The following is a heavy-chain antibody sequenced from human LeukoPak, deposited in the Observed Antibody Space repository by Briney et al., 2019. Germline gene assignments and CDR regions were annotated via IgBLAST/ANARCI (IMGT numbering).Heavy chain of an antibody. CDR2: IKSKGNGGTI. D-gene: IGHD3-10*01. J-gene: IGHJ4*02. CDR1: GFTFPNAW. Sequence: NPGGSLRLSCAASGFTFPNAWVNWVRQAPGKGLEWVGHIKSKGNGGTIDYAAHVKGRFSISGDDSKNTVYLQMNSLEIEDTAVYFCTTDPGTGVRGYWGQGTLVTVSS. CDR3: TTDPGTGVRGY. V-gene: IGHV3-15*01.